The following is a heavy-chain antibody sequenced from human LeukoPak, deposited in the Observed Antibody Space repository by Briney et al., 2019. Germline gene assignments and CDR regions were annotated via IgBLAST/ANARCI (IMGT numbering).Heavy chain of an antibody. V-gene: IGHV1-18*01. D-gene: IGHD3-10*01. CDR3: ARYYGSGSYYNEYYFDY. Sequence: GASVKVSCKASGYTFTSYGISWVRQAPGQGLEWMGWISAYNGNTNYAQKLQGRVTMTTDTSTSTAYMELRSLRSDDTAVYYCARYYGSGSYYNEYYFDYWGQGTLVTVSS. CDR1: GYTFTSYG. J-gene: IGHJ4*02. CDR2: ISAYNGNT.